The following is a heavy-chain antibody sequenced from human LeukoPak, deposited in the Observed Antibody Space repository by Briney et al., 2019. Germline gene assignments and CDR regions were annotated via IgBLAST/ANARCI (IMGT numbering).Heavy chain of an antibody. Sequence: GGSLRLSCAASGFTFSSYSMNWVRQAPGKGLEWVSYISSSSSTIYYADSVKGRFTISRDNAKNSLYLQLNSLRAEDTAVYYCARQGVVKAYDYWGQGTLVTVSS. CDR3: ARQGVVKAYDY. D-gene: IGHD4-23*01. CDR2: ISSSSSTI. V-gene: IGHV3-48*01. CDR1: GFTFSSYS. J-gene: IGHJ4*02.